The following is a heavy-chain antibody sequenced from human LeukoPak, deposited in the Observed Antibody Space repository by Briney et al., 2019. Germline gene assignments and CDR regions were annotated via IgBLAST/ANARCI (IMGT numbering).Heavy chain of an antibody. CDR3: ARGDIAVAGRLRGYYFDY. Sequence: SGGSLRLSCAASAFTFSSYAMHWVRQAPGKGLEYVSAIISNGGSTYYANSVKGRFTISRDNSKNTLYLQMGSLRAEDMAVYYCARGDIAVAGRLRGYYFDYWGQGTLVTVSS. CDR1: AFTFSSYA. V-gene: IGHV3-64*01. D-gene: IGHD6-19*01. J-gene: IGHJ4*02. CDR2: IISNGGST.